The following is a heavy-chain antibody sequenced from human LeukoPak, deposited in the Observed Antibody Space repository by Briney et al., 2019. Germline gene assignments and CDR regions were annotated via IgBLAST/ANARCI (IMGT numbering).Heavy chain of an antibody. CDR2: ISAYNGNT. CDR1: GYTFTSYG. D-gene: IGHD3-10*01. V-gene: IGHV1-18*01. CDR3: ARVLYGSVYYYMDV. J-gene: IGHJ6*03. Sequence: ASVKVSCKASGYTFTSYGISWVRQAPGQGLEWMGWISAYNGNTNYAQKLQGRVTMTTDTSTSTAYMKLRSLRSDDTAVYYCARVLYGSVYYYMDVWGKGTTVTVSS.